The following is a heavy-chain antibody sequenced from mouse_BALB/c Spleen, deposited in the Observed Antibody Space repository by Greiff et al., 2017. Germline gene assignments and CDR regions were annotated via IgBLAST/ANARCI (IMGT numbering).Heavy chain of an antibody. J-gene: IGHJ3*01. CDR2: ISSGSSTI. CDR1: GFTFSSFG. V-gene: IGHV5-17*02. D-gene: IGHD1-1*01. CDR3: ARSGVLRAWFAY. Sequence: EVKLVESGGGLVQPGGSRKLSCAASGFTFSSFGMHWVRQAPEKGLEWVAYISSGSSTIYYADTVKGRFTISRDNPKNTLFLQMTSLRSEDTAMYYCARSGVLRAWFAYWGQGTLVTVSA.